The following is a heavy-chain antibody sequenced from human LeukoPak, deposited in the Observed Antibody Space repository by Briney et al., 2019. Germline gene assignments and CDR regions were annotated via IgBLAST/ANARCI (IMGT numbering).Heavy chain of an antibody. CDR1: GLTFSSYA. J-gene: IGHJ4*02. CDR3: AKAQRSSGSLNYFDY. CDR2: ISNGGGST. D-gene: IGHD6-19*01. Sequence: PGGSLRLSCAASGLTFSSYAMSWVRQAPGKGLEWVSTISNGGGSTYYADSVKGRFTISRDNSKNTLYVQMNSLRADDTAVYYCAKAQRSSGSLNYFDYWGQGTLVTVSS. V-gene: IGHV3-23*01.